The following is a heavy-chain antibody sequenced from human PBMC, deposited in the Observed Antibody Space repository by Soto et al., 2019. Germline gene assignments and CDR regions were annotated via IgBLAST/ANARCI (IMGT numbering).Heavy chain of an antibody. Sequence: EVQLLESGGGLVQPGGSLRLSCAASGFTFSSYAMSWVRQAPGKGLEWVSAISGSGGSTYYADSVKGRFTISRDNSKNTRYLQMNSLRAEDTAVYYCAKERRNVWGSYRYTSHFDYWGQGTLVTVSA. V-gene: IGHV3-23*01. CDR1: GFTFSSYA. CDR2: ISGSGGST. D-gene: IGHD3-16*02. J-gene: IGHJ4*02. CDR3: AKERRNVWGSYRYTSHFDY.